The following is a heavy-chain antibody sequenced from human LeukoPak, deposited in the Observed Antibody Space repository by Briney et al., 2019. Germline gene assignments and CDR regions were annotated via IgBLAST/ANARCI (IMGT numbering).Heavy chain of an antibody. D-gene: IGHD3-10*01. V-gene: IGHV1-2*02. CDR3: ARAMVRGVISLRTYGMDV. Sequence: ASVKVSCKASGYTFTGYYMHWVRQAPGQGLEWMGWINPNSGGTNYAQKLQGRVTMTTDTSTSTAYMELRSLRSDDTAVYYCARAMVRGVISLRTYGMDVWGQGTTVTVSS. CDR2: INPNSGGT. CDR1: GYTFTGYY. J-gene: IGHJ6*02.